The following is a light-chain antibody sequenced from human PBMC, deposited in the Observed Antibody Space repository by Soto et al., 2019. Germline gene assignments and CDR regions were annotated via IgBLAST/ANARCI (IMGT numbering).Light chain of an antibody. CDR2: AAS. CDR1: QDIGNY. J-gene: IGKJ4*01. CDR3: QKYHSGIT. V-gene: IGKV1-27*01. Sequence: DIQMTQSPSSLSASVGDRVTITCRASQDIGNYVAWYQQKPGKVPKLLIYAASTLQSGVPSRFSGSGSGTDFTLTISSLQPEDVASYYCQKYHSGITFDGGTKVQI.